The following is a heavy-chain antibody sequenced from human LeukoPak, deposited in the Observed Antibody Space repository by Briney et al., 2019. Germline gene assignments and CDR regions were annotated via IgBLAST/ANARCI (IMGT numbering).Heavy chain of an antibody. D-gene: IGHD6-19*01. CDR2: ISYDGSHK. CDR3: ASRPSSGWYYFDY. J-gene: IGHJ4*02. Sequence: PGRSLRLSCAASGFTFSRYGMHWVRQAPGKGLEWVAVISYDGSHKSYADSVKGRFTISRDNSKSTLYLQMNSLRGEDTAVYYCASRPSSGWYYFDYWGQGTLVTVSS. V-gene: IGHV3-30*03. CDR1: GFTFSRYG.